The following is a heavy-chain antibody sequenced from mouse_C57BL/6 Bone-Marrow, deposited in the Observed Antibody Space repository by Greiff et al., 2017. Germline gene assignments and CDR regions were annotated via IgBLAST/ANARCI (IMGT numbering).Heavy chain of an antibody. J-gene: IGHJ2*01. CDR1: GYTFTDYE. V-gene: IGHV1-15*01. CDR2: IDPDTGGT. D-gene: IGHD1-1*01. Sequence: VHLVESGAELVRPGASVTLSCKASGYTFTDYEMHWVKQTPVHGLEWIGAIDPDTGGTAYNQKFKGKAILTADKSSSTAYMELRSLTSEDSAVYYCTRRGSSYNYWGQGTTLTVSS. CDR3: TRRGSSYNY.